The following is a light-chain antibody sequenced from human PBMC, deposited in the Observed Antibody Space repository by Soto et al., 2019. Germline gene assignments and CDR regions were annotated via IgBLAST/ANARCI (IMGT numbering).Light chain of an antibody. J-gene: IGKJ1*01. CDR3: QQYGSSLWT. CDR1: QSVSSSY. V-gene: IGKV3-20*01. Sequence: EIVLTQSPGTLSLSPGERATLSCGASQSVSSSYLAWYQQKPGQAPRLLIYGASNRATGIPDRFSGSGSGTDFTLTISRLEPEDFAVYYCQQYGSSLWTFGQGTKVDIK. CDR2: GAS.